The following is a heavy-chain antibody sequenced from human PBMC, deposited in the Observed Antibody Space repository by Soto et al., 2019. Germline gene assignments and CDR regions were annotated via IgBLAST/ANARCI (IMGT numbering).Heavy chain of an antibody. CDR1: GYTFTGYY. Sequence: GASVKVSCKASGYTFTGYYMHWVRQAPGQGLEWMGWINPNSGGTNYAQKFQGRVTMTRDTSISTAYMELSRLRSDDTAVYYCARALAYYGSGSYFGAYYGMDVWGQGTTVTVS. J-gene: IGHJ6*02. CDR2: INPNSGGT. CDR3: ARALAYYGSGSYFGAYYGMDV. D-gene: IGHD3-10*01. V-gene: IGHV1-2*02.